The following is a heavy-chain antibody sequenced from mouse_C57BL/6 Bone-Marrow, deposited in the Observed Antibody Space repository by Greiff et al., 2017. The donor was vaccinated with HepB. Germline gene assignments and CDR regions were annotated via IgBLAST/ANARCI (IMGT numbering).Heavy chain of an antibody. CDR3: ARGRLWASRVTTGDYYAMDY. Sequence: QVQLQQPGAELVKPGASVKLSCKASGYTFTSYWMHWVKQRPGQGLEWIGMIHPNSGSTNYNEKFKSKATLTVDKSSSTAYMQLSSLTSEDSAVYYCARGRLWASRVTTGDYYAMDYWGQGTSVTVSS. CDR2: IHPNSGST. CDR1: GYTFTSYW. V-gene: IGHV1-64*01. J-gene: IGHJ4*01. D-gene: IGHD2-2*01.